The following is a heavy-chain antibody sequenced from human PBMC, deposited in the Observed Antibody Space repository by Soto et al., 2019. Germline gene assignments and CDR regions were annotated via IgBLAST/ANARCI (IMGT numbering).Heavy chain of an antibody. CDR2: IDQGGGEK. D-gene: IGHD3-16*01. J-gene: IGHJ5*02. Sequence: EVQLVESGGALVQPGGSLRLSCAASGFTFTNYWMAWVRQAPGKGLEWVAHIDQGGGEKYYVDSVKGRFTLSRDNDKDSLYLQMTSLRAEDTALYSCASGGNWFDPWGQGTLVTVSS. CDR3: ASGGNWFDP. V-gene: IGHV3-7*05. CDR1: GFTFTNYW.